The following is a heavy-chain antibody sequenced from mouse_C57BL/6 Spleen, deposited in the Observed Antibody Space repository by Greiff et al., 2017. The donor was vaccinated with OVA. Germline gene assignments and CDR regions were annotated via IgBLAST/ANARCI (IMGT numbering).Heavy chain of an antibody. Sequence: EVKVEESGGGLVQPGGSMKLSCVASGFTFSNYWMNWVRQSPEKGLEWVAQIRLKSDNYATHYAESVKGRFTISRDDSKSSVYLQMNNLRAENTGIYYCSLYYYGSSHYAMDYWGQGTSVTVSS. CDR3: SLYYYGSSHYAMDY. V-gene: IGHV6-3*01. J-gene: IGHJ4*01. CDR2: IRLKSDNYAT. D-gene: IGHD1-1*01. CDR1: GFTFSNYW.